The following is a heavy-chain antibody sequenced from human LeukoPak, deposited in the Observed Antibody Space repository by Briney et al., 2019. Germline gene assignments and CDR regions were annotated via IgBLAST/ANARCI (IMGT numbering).Heavy chain of an antibody. Sequence: GASVKVSCKASGYTFTGYYLHWVRQAPGQGLEWMGWINPNSGGPNYAQKFQGRVTMTRDTSISTAYMELSRLRSDDTAVYYCATGVVVVAATRGYFDYWGQGTLVSVSS. CDR2: INPNSGGP. J-gene: IGHJ4*02. D-gene: IGHD2-15*01. CDR1: GYTFTGYY. CDR3: ATGVVVVAATRGYFDY. V-gene: IGHV1-2*02.